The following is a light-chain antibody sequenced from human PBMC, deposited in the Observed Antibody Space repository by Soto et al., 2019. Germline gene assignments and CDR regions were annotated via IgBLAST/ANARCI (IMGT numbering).Light chain of an antibody. CDR3: SSYTSSSTQV. J-gene: IGLJ1*01. V-gene: IGLV2-14*01. Sequence: QSVLTQPASVSGSPGQSITISCTGTSSDVGGYNYVSWYQQLPGKAPKLMIYEVSNRPSGVSNRFSGSKSGNTASLTISGLQAEDEADYYCSSYTSSSTQVFGTGTKVTVL. CDR1: SSDVGGYNY. CDR2: EVS.